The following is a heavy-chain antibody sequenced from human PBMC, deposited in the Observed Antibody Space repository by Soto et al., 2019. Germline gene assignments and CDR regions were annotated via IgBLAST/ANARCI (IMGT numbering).Heavy chain of an antibody. J-gene: IGHJ5*02. V-gene: IGHV3-7*01. CDR1: GFAFSNYW. D-gene: IGHD3-3*01. Sequence: EVQLVESGGGLVQPGGSLRLSCAASGFAFSNYWMSWLSQAPGKGLEWVANINQDGNEKYYVDSMKGRFTVSRDNAKKSLYLQMNSLRAEDTAVYYCASAPFGVVLVSQWFDPWGQGTLVTVSS. CDR3: ASAPFGVVLVSQWFDP. CDR2: INQDGNEK.